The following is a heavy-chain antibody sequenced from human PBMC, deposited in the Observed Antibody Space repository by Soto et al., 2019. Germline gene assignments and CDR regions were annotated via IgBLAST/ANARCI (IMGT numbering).Heavy chain of an antibody. V-gene: IGHV3-23*01. CDR1: GFTFSSYA. CDR3: AKDRIGRTLDY. J-gene: IGHJ4*02. Sequence: GGSLRLSCAASGFTFSSYAMSWVRQAPGEGLEWVSAISGSGGSTYYADSVKGRITISRDNSKNTLYLQMNSLRAEDTAVYYCAKDRIGRTLDYWGQGTLVTVAS. CDR2: ISGSGGST. D-gene: IGHD2-15*01.